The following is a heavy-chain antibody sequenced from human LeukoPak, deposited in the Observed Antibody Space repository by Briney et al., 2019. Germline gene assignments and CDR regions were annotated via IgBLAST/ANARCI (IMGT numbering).Heavy chain of an antibody. Sequence: GGSLRLSCAASGFTFSSYWMHWVRQAPGKGLVWVSRVNSDGSSTGYVDSVKGRLTISRDNAKNSLYLQMNSLRAEDTAVYYCARDGIVVVPGMDVWGKGTTVTVSS. CDR1: GFTFSSYW. D-gene: IGHD2-2*01. CDR3: ARDGIVVVPGMDV. J-gene: IGHJ6*03. V-gene: IGHV3-74*01. CDR2: VNSDGSST.